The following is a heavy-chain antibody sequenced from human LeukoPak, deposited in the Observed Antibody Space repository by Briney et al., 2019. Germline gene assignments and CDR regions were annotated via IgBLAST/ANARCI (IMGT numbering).Heavy chain of an antibody. CDR3: ARDYYGSGSYYIEYNWFDP. V-gene: IGHV3-23*01. CDR1: GFTFSSYG. D-gene: IGHD3-10*01. CDR2: ISGSGGST. J-gene: IGHJ5*02. Sequence: GGSLRLSCAASGFTFSSYGMSWVRQAPGEGLEWVSAISGSGGSTYYADSVKGRFTISRDSSKNTLYLQMNSLRAEDTAVYYCARDYYGSGSYYIEYNWFDPWGQGTLVTVSS.